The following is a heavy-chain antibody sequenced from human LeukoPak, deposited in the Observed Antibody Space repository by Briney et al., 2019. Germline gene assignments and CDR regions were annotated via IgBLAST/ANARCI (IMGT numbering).Heavy chain of an antibody. CDR2: ISSSSYI. CDR1: GFTFSSYS. J-gene: IGHJ4*02. CDR3: IGGSGSYDY. Sequence: PGGSLRLSCAASGFTFSSYSMNWVRQAPGKGLEWVSYISSSSYIYYADSVKGRFTISRDNAKNSLYLQMNSLRAEDTAVYYCIGGSGSYDYWGQGTLVTVSS. V-gene: IGHV3-21*01. D-gene: IGHD3-10*01.